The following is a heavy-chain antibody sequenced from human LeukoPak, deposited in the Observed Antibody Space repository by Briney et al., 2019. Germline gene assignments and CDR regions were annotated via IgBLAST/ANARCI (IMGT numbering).Heavy chain of an antibody. CDR1: GGSISSSNW. V-gene: IGHV4-4*02. CDR2: IYHSGST. D-gene: IGHD1-26*01. CDR3: ARGIVGALYYYYGMDV. J-gene: IGHJ6*02. Sequence: SSGTLSLTCAVSGGSISSSNWWSWVRQPPGKGLEWIGSIYHSGSTYYNPSLKSRVTISVDTSKNQFSLKLSSVTAADTAVYYCARGIVGALYYYYGMDVWGQGTTVTVSS.